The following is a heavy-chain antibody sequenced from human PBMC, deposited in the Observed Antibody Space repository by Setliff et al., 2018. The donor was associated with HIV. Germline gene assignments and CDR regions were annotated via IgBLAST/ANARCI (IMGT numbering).Heavy chain of an antibody. Sequence: ASVKVSCKLSGYTLTELSIHWVRQAPGKGLEWMANFDPEDGETFYAQKFQGRLTMTEDTSTDTAYMELRSLRSDDTAVYYCARGYCSSTSCYGIYYFDNWGQGTPVTVSS. CDR1: GYTLTELS. CDR2: FDPEDGET. CDR3: ARGYCSSTSCYGIYYFDN. V-gene: IGHV1-24*01. J-gene: IGHJ4*02. D-gene: IGHD2-2*01.